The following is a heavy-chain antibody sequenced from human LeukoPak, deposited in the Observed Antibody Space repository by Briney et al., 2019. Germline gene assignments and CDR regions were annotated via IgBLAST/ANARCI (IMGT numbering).Heavy chain of an antibody. CDR3: AKGRVERAWYGFDI. Sequence: GGSLRLSCAASGFTFSNYAMNWVRQPPAKGLEWVSSISGSGSSTYYADSVKGRFTISRDTSKNTVYLQMTSLRAEDTAVYYCAKGRVERAWYGFDIWGQGTTVSVSS. CDR1: GFTFSNYA. V-gene: IGHV3-23*01. CDR2: ISGSGSST. J-gene: IGHJ3*02. D-gene: IGHD2-8*02.